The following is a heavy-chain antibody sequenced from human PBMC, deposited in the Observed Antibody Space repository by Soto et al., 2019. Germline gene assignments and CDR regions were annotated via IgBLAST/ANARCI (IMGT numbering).Heavy chain of an antibody. V-gene: IGHV3-48*03. CDR2: INGGGDVK. J-gene: IGHJ5*01. Sequence: PGGSLRLSCAASGFAFANYEMHWVRQAPGKGLDWVAYINGGGDVKYYADSVEGRFTISRDNAKNALFLQMDNLRAEDTAIYYCARLSGDGFWKSYSPYNLFESWGHGALVTVSS. D-gene: IGHD3-3*01. CDR1: GFAFANYE. CDR3: ARLSGDGFWKSYSPYNLFES.